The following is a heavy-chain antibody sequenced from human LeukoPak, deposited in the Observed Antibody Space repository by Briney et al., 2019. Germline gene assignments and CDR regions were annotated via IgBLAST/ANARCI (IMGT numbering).Heavy chain of an antibody. Sequence: GASVKVSCKASGYTFTSYGISWVRQAPGQGLEWMGWISAYDGNTNYAQKLQGRVTMTTDTSTSTAYMELRSLRSDDTAVYYCARDSGAAGTRPFDYWGQGTLVTVSS. CDR3: ARDSGAAGTRPFDY. V-gene: IGHV1-18*04. CDR2: ISAYDGNT. J-gene: IGHJ4*02. CDR1: GYTFTSYG. D-gene: IGHD6-13*01.